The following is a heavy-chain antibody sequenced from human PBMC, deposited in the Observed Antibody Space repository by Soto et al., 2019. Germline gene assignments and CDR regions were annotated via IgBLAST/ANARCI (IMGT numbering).Heavy chain of an antibody. V-gene: IGHV4-4*07. D-gene: IGHD5-12*01. CDR2: IYTSGST. CDR3: ARGMSGYDYIFDY. CDR1: GGSTSNYY. Sequence: PSETLSLTCTGSGGSTSNYYWSWIRQPAGKGLEWIGRIYTSGSTNYNPSLKSRVTMSVDTSKNQFSLKLSSVTAADTAVYYCARGMSGYDYIFDYWGQGTLVTVSS. J-gene: IGHJ4*02.